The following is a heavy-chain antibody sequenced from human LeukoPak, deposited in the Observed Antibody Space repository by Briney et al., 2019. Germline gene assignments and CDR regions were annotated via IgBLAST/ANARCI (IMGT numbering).Heavy chain of an antibody. CDR3: ARDLAYSRLDY. Sequence: GGSLRLSCAASGFTFSSFAMSWVRQAPGKGLEWVSAISGSGGSTYYADSVKGRFTISRDNSKNTLYLQMNSLRVEDTAFYYCARDLAYSRLDYWGQGMLVTVSS. J-gene: IGHJ4*02. CDR2: ISGSGGST. D-gene: IGHD5-18*01. V-gene: IGHV3-23*01. CDR1: GFTFSSFA.